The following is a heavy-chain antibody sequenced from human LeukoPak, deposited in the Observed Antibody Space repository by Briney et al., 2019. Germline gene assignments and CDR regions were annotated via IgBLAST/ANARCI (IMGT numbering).Heavy chain of an antibody. CDR2: INPNSGGT. CDR1: GYTFTDYY. CDR3: ARWDPTYDIAASGTSNYY. J-gene: IGHJ4*02. Sequence: ASVKVSCKASGYTFTDYYMHWVRQAPGQGLEWMGWINPNSGGTNYAQKFQGRVTMTRDTSISTAYMGLSRLRSDDTAVYYCARWDPTYDIAASGTSNYYWGQGTLVTVSS. D-gene: IGHD6-13*01. V-gene: IGHV1-2*02.